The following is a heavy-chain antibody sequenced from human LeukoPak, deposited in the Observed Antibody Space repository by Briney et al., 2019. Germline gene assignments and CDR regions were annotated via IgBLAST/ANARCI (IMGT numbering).Heavy chain of an antibody. D-gene: IGHD3-22*01. J-gene: IGHJ4*02. CDR1: GLTFGTYW. V-gene: IGHV3-7*01. CDR2: IGPDGSAK. Sequence: PGGSLRLSCAASGLTFGTYWMAWVRQAPGKGLEWVANIGPDGSAKYYVDSVRGRFTISRDNSKNTLYLQMNSLRAEDTAIYYCARDHGSTDYYGVKPFDYWGQGTLVTVSS. CDR3: ARDHGSTDYYGVKPFDY.